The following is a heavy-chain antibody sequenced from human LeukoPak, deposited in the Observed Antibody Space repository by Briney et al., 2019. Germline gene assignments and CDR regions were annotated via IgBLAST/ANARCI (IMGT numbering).Heavy chain of an antibody. CDR1: GYSFISYY. D-gene: IGHD1-1*01. CDR3: ARAYNWNDKFDY. CDR2: INPNGGST. Sequence: ASLKVSSKPSGYSFISYYIHWVRQAPGQGLERMGIINPNGGSTNYAQNFQGRVTMTRDTSTSTVYLDLSSLTSEDTAVYYCARAYNWNDKFDYWGQGTLVTVAS. J-gene: IGHJ4*02. V-gene: IGHV1-46*01.